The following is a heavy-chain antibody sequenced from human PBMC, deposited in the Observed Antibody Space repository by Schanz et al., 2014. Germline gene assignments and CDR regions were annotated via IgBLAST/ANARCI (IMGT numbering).Heavy chain of an antibody. CDR1: GGSISSGGSS. Sequence: QLQLQESGSGLVKPSQTLSLTCGVSGGSISSGGSSWNWIRLPPGKGLEWIGYIYHSGSTYYNPSHTRRIPISVTRSKNEFPLTLNSVTTADTAVYYCARSPGDFPGWFDSWGQGTLVTVSS. CDR2: IYHSGST. CDR3: ARSPGDFPGWFDS. J-gene: IGHJ5*01. V-gene: IGHV4-30-2*01. D-gene: IGHD4-17*01.